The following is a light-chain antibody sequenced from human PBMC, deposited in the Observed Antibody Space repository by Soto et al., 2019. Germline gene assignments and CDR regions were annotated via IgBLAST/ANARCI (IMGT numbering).Light chain of an antibody. CDR1: RSDVGDSNF. J-gene: IGLJ1*01. V-gene: IGLV2-14*01. CDR2: EVN. CDR3: ASFRSGTSLV. Sequence: QSVLTQPASVSGSPGQSVTISCTGPRSDVGDSNFISRYQHSPGKAPRLLIYEVNNRPSGVSKRFSGSKAGNTASLTISGLLDDDEADYFCASFRSGTSLVFGSGTKVTVL.